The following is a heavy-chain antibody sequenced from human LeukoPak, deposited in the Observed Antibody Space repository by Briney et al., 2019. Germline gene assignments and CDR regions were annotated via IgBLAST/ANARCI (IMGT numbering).Heavy chain of an antibody. CDR3: ARGRYNYGISFYFHY. CDR1: GFTFSDYA. D-gene: IGHD5-18*01. CDR2: LSYDGSKT. V-gene: IGHV3-30-3*01. Sequence: GGSLRLSCAASGFTFSDYAMHWVRQAPGKGLEWVAVLSYDGSKTYYADSVKGRFTTSRDNSKNTLYLQMNSLRAEDTAVYYCARGRYNYGISFYFHYWGQGTLVTVSS. J-gene: IGHJ4*02.